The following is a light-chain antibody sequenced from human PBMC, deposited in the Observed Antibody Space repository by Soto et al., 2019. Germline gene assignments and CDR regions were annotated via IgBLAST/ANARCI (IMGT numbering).Light chain of an antibody. Sequence: EIVMTQSPDTLSVSPGERATLSCRASQSVSSYLAWYQRKPGQAPRLLIYGASTRATGIPARFSGSGSGTEFTLTISSLQSEDVAVYYCQQRSNWPPTFGGGTKVDIK. V-gene: IGKV3D-15*01. CDR1: QSVSSY. J-gene: IGKJ4*01. CDR2: GAS. CDR3: QQRSNWPPT.